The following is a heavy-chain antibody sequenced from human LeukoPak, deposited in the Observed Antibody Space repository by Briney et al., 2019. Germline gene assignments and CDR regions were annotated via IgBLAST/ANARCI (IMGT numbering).Heavy chain of an antibody. CDR1: GYTFTSYG. CDR2: INAGNGNT. J-gene: IGHJ4*02. CDR3: ARDPQGY. V-gene: IGHV1-3*01. Sequence: ASVKVSCKASGYTFTSYGISWVRQAPGQGLEWMGWINAGNGNTKYSQKFQGRVTITRDTSASTAYMELSSLRSEDTAVYYCARDPQGYWGQGTLVTVSS.